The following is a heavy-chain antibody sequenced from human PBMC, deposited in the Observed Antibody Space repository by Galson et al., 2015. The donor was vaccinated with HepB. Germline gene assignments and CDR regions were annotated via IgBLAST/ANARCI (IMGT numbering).Heavy chain of an antibody. CDR2: ISSSGSTI. D-gene: IGHD1/OR15-1a*01. V-gene: IGHV3-48*03. Sequence: SLRLSCAASGFTFSRYEMNWVRQTPGKGLEWVSYISSSGSTIYYADSVKGRFTISRDNAKNSLYLQMNSLRAEDTAVYYCARGLYSWNTGDYWGQGTLVTVSS. CDR3: ARGLYSWNTGDY. CDR1: GFTFSRYE. J-gene: IGHJ4*02.